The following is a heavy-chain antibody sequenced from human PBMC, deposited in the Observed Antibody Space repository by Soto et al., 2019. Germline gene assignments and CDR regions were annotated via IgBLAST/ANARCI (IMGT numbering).Heavy chain of an antibody. J-gene: IGHJ6*01. D-gene: IGHD3-3*01. CDR3: TRAGCDQGNGYSSNNYDRDV. Sequence: PGGSLRLSCAASGFSVSSDYMSWVRQAPGKGLEWVSPIYSGGDTYYADSVKGRFTISRDISRNTIYLHMTSLRAVDTAIYYCTRAGCDQGNGYSSNNYDRDVWGRGTTVTASS. CDR2: IYSGGDT. V-gene: IGHV3-53*01. CDR1: GFSVSSDY.